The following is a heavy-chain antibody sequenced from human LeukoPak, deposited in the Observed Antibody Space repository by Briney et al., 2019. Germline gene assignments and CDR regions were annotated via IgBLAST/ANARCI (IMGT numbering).Heavy chain of an antibody. D-gene: IGHD3-22*01. CDR2: IRYDGSNK. J-gene: IGHJ5*02. V-gene: IGHV3-30*02. CDR3: ARDRAPIHYYDSSGYDP. CDR1: GFTFSSYG. Sequence: PGGSLRLSCAASGFTFSSYGMHWVRQAPGKGLEGVAFIRYDGSNKYYADSVKGRFTISRDNAKNSLYLQMNSLRAEDTAVYYCARDRAPIHYYDSSGYDPWGQGTLVTVSS.